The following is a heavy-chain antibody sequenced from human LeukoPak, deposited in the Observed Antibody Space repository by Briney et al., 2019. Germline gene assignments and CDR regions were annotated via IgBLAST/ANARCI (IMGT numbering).Heavy chain of an antibody. CDR1: GYTFTGYY. J-gene: IGHJ6*02. CDR2: INPNSGGT. Sequence: GASVKVSCKASGYTFTGYYMHWVRQAPGQGLEWMGRINPNSGGTNYAQKFQGRVTMTRDTSISTASMELSRLRSDDTAVYYCARKYYYDSSGYYRYYYYGMDVWGQGTTVTVSS. CDR3: ARKYYYDSSGYYRYYYYGMDV. D-gene: IGHD3-22*01. V-gene: IGHV1-2*06.